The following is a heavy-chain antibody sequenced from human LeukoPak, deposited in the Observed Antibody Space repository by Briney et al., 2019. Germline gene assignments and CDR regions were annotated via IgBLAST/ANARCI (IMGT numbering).Heavy chain of an antibody. V-gene: IGHV4-39*01. Sequence: PSETLSLTCTVSGGSISSGSYYWAWIRQPPGTGLEWIGSIYYSGSTYYNPSLKSRVTISVDTSKNQFSLKLSSVTAADTAVYYCARVVTTSAFHFDYWGQGTLVTVSS. CDR3: ARVVTTSAFHFDY. J-gene: IGHJ4*02. CDR1: GGSISSGSYY. D-gene: IGHD5-12*01. CDR2: IYYSGST.